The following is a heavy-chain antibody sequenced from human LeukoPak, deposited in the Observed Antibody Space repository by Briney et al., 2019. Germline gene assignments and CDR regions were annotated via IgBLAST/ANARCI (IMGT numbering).Heavy chain of an antibody. Sequence: GGSLRLSCAASGFTFSSSAMHWVRQAPGKGLEWVAVISYDGSNKYYADSVKGRFTISRDNSKNTLYLQMNSLRAEDTAVYYCARDLDTAMVTAPGYWGHGTLVTVSS. D-gene: IGHD5-18*01. CDR3: ARDLDTAMVTAPGY. CDR1: GFTFSSSA. CDR2: ISYDGSNK. J-gene: IGHJ4*01. V-gene: IGHV3-30*04.